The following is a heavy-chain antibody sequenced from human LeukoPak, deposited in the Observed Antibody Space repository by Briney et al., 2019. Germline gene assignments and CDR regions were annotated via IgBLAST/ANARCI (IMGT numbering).Heavy chain of an antibody. Sequence: SVKVSCKASGGTFSSYAISWVRQAPEQGLEWMGGIIPIFGTANYAQKFQGRVTITADESTSTAYMELSSLRSEDTAVYYCARRLARWDGYNLPEFDYWGQGTLVTVSS. CDR3: ARRLARWDGYNLPEFDY. V-gene: IGHV1-69*13. D-gene: IGHD5-24*01. CDR2: IIPIFGTA. J-gene: IGHJ4*02. CDR1: GGTFSSYA.